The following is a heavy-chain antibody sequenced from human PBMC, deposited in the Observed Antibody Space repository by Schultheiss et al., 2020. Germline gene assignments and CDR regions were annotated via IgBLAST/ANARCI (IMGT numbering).Heavy chain of an antibody. CDR2: IYYSGST. V-gene: IGHV4-39*01. D-gene: IGHD4-11*01. J-gene: IGHJ5*02. Sequence: SETLSLTCTVSGGSISSSSYYWGWIRQPPGKGLEWIGSIYYSGSTYYNPSLKSRVTISVDTSKNQFSLKLSSVTAADTAVYYCARHKGQYSNYGNWFDPWGQGTLVTVSS. CDR1: GGSISSSSYY. CDR3: ARHKGQYSNYGNWFDP.